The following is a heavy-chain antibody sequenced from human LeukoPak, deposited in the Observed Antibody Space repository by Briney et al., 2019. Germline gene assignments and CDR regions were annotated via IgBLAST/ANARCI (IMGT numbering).Heavy chain of an antibody. D-gene: IGHD2-2*01. CDR2: ISSSGSTI. CDR3: AREVVEPAAMSYYYYYYMGV. CDR1: GFTFSSYE. J-gene: IGHJ6*03. Sequence: PGGSLRLSCAASGFTFSSYEMNWVRQAPGKGLEWVSYISSSGSTIYYADSVKGRFTISRDNAKNSLYLQVNSLRAEDTAVYYCAREVVEPAAMSYYYYYYMGVWGKGTTVTVSS. V-gene: IGHV3-48*03.